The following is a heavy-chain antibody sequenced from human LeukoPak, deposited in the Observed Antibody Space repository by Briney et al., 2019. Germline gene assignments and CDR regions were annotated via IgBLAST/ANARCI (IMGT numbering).Heavy chain of an antibody. V-gene: IGHV4-39*01. Sequence: SETLSLTCTVSGGSISSSSYYWGWIRQPPGKGLEWIGSIYYSGSTYYNPSLKSRVTISVDTSKNQFSLKLSSVTAADTAVYYCASIYLRYGSGSYYNRFQSWGQGTLVTVSS. CDR3: ASIYLRYGSGSYYNRFQS. J-gene: IGHJ5*02. CDR1: GGSISSSSYY. CDR2: IYYSGST. D-gene: IGHD3-10*01.